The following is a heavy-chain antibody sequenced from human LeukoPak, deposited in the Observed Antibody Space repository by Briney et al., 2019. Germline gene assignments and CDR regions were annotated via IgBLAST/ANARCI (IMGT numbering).Heavy chain of an antibody. CDR2: IYPGDSDT. CDR3: ARRGSPPVDFDY. J-gene: IGHJ4*02. Sequence: KHGESLQISCQGSGYSFNTYWIAWVRQTPGKGLEWMGIIYPGDSDTKYSPSFEGQVTISADKSVSTAYLQWSSLEASDTAMYYCARRGSPPVDFDYWGQGTLVTVSS. V-gene: IGHV5-51*01. CDR1: GYSFNTYW.